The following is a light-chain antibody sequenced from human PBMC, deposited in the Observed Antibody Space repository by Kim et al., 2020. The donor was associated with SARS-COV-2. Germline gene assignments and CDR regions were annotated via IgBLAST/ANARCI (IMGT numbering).Light chain of an antibody. J-gene: IGKJ1*01. CDR3: QQYAGYPRT. CDR2: AAS. V-gene: IGKV1-16*01. CDR1: QGIANN. Sequence: DTQMTQSPSSLSASVGDRVIITCRASQGIANNVAWFQQKPGKAPKSLVYAASSLESGVPSRFSGSGSGTDFILTISSLQPEDYATYYCQQYAGYPRTCGQGTKVDIK.